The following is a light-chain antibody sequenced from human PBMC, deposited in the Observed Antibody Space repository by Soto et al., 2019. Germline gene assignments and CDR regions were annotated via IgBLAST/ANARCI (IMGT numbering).Light chain of an antibody. CDR1: QTITTY. Sequence: DIRMTQSPYSLSASVGDRVTITCRAGQTITTYLNWYQQKPGKAPKLLIYPASSLQSGVPSRFSGSGSGTDFTLTISSLQPEDFEPYYCQQSYSTLITFGQGTRLEIK. CDR2: PAS. CDR3: QQSYSTLIT. V-gene: IGKV1-39*01. J-gene: IGKJ5*01.